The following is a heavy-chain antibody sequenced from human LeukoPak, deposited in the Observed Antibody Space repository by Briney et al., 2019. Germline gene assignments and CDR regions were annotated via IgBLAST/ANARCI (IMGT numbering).Heavy chain of an antibody. Sequence: PSQTLSLTCTVSGGSISSGSYYWSWIRQPAGKGLEWIGRIYTSGSTNYNPSLKSRVTISVDTSKNQFSLKLSSVTAADTAVHYCARDGVVTDAFDIWGQGTMVTVSS. CDR3: ARDGVVTDAFDI. J-gene: IGHJ3*02. V-gene: IGHV4-61*02. CDR2: IYTSGST. CDR1: GGSISSGSYY. D-gene: IGHD2-21*02.